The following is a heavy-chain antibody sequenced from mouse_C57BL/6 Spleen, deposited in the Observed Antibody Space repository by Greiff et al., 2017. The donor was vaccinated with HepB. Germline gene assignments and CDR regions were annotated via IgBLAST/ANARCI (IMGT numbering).Heavy chain of an antibody. V-gene: IGHV1-52*01. Sequence: QVQLQQPGAELVRPGSSVKLSCKASGYTFTSYWMHWVKQRPIQGLEWIGNIDPSDSETHYNQKFKDKATLTVDKSSSTAYMQLSSLTSEDSAVYYCAREGDLNYGSSYDWLAYWGQGTLVTVSA. D-gene: IGHD1-1*01. CDR1: GYTFTSYW. CDR2: IDPSDSET. J-gene: IGHJ3*01. CDR3: AREGDLNYGSSYDWLAY.